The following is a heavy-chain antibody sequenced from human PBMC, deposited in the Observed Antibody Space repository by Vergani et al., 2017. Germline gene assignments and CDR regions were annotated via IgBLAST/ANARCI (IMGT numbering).Heavy chain of an antibody. D-gene: IGHD3-22*01. Sequence: QVQLQESGPGLVKPSGTLSLTCAVSGGSISSSNWWSWVRQPPGKGLEWIGEIYHSGSTNYNPSLKSRVTISVDKSKNQFSLKLSSVTAADTAVYYCARDSSGYYTTRGSFFDYWGQGTLVTVSS. J-gene: IGHJ4*02. CDR3: ARDSSGYYTTRGSFFDY. V-gene: IGHV4-4*02. CDR1: GGSISSSNW. CDR2: IYHSGST.